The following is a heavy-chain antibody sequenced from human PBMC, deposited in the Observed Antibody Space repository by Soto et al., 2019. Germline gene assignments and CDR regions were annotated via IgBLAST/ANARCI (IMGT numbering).Heavy chain of an antibody. CDR1: GFTFSKYG. V-gene: IGHV3-30*18. CDR2: MSSDGRNE. J-gene: IGHJ4*02. D-gene: IGHD2-21*02. Sequence: QVQLVESGGGLVQPGRSLRLSCEGSGFTFSKYGMHWVRQAPGKGLEWVAVMSSDGRNEYYADSVKGRFTISRDNSNSTLYLPMSSLRTEDTAVYYCAKVGHIAVVTAWFDYWGQGTLVTVSS. CDR3: AKVGHIAVVTAWFDY.